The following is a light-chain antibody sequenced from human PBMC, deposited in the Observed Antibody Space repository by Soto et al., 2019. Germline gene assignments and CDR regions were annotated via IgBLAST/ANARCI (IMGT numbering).Light chain of an antibody. CDR1: QSINTN. V-gene: IGKV3-15*01. CDR3: QQYDNWLPKT. Sequence: EIVMTQSPATLYVSPGERATLSCRSSQSINTNLAWYQQKPGQAPMLLIYGASARATGIPARFSGSGSGTEFTLTISSLQSEDFAVYYCQQYDNWLPKTFGQGTKVEIK. CDR2: GAS. J-gene: IGKJ1*01.